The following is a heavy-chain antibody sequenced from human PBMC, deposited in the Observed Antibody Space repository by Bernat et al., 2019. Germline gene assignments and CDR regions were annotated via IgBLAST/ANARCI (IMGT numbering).Heavy chain of an antibody. CDR3: ARYSSGWYFDL. CDR1: GGSISSSSYY. Sequence: QLQLQESGPGLVKPSETLSLTCTVSGGSISSSSYYWGWIRQPPGKGLEWIGSIYYSGSTYYNPSLKSRVTISVDTSKNQFSLKLSSGTVADTAVYYCARYSSGWYFDLWGRGTLVTVSS. V-gene: IGHV4-39*01. CDR2: IYYSGST. D-gene: IGHD6-19*01. J-gene: IGHJ2*01.